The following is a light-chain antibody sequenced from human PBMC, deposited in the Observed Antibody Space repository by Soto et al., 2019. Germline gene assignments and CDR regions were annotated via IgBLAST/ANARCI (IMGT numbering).Light chain of an antibody. V-gene: IGKV4-1*01. CDR3: QQYYSPPLT. Sequence: DIVMTQSPDSLAASLGERATINCKSSQSVLYSSNNKNCLAWYQQKPGQPPKLLIYWASTRESGVPDRFSGSGSGTDFTLTISSLQAEDVAVYYCQQYYSPPLTFGGGTKVEIK. CDR1: QSVLYSSNNKNC. CDR2: WAS. J-gene: IGKJ4*01.